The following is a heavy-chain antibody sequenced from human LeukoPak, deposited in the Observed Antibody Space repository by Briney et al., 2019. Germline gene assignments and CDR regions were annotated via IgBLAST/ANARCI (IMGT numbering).Heavy chain of an antibody. CDR3: AKEDYGDFPLFYYYYGMDV. Sequence: GGSLRLSCAASGLTVSSNYMSWVRQAPGKGLEWVSVIYSGGNTYYADSVKGRFTISRDNSKNALYLQMNSLRAEHRAVYYCAKEDYGDFPLFYYYYGMDVWGQGTTVTVSS. J-gene: IGHJ6*02. CDR2: IYSGGNT. D-gene: IGHD4-17*01. CDR1: GLTVSSNY. V-gene: IGHV3-66*02.